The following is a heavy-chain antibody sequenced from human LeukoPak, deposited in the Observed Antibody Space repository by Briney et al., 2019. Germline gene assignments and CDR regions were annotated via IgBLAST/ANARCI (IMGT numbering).Heavy chain of an antibody. CDR1: GGSISGYY. J-gene: IGHJ6*02. V-gene: IGHV4-34*01. Sequence: LETLSLTCSVSGGSISGYYWSWIRQPPGKGLEWIGEINHSGSTNYNPSLKSRVTISVDTSKNQFSLKLSSVTAADTAVYYCARHYYGIYYYYYYGMDVWGQGTTVTVSS. CDR3: ARHYYGIYYYYYYGMDV. CDR2: INHSGST. D-gene: IGHD3-10*01.